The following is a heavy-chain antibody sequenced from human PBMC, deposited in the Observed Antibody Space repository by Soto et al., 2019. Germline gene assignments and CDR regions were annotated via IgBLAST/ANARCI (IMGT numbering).Heavy chain of an antibody. CDR2: IYPGDFDI. CDR3: ASAFGGEYYDRRSWYYAY. CDR1: GYKFIYYW. V-gene: IGHV5-51*01. D-gene: IGHD3-16*01. J-gene: IGHJ4*02. Sequence: GESLKISCKGSGYKFIYYWIGWVRQVPVKGLEWMGSIYPGDFDIKYCPSFQGQVTISADKSIATVYRQWSSLKASDTAIYYCASAFGGEYYDRRSWYYAYWGQGTQVPVSS.